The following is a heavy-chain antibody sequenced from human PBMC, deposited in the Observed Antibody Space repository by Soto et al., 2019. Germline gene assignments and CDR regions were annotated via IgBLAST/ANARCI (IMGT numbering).Heavy chain of an antibody. V-gene: IGHV5-51*01. J-gene: IGHJ5*02. Sequence: PGQSLTISCKPSAHSFTSYWIGWVRHMPGKGMEWMGIIYPGDSDTRYTASFQGQVTISADKSISTAYLQWSSLKASDTAMYYCARVIPGVLRFLEWFDGFDPWGQVTLVTVSS. CDR3: ARVIPGVLRFLEWFDGFDP. CDR2: IYPGDSDT. D-gene: IGHD3-3*01. CDR1: AHSFTSYW.